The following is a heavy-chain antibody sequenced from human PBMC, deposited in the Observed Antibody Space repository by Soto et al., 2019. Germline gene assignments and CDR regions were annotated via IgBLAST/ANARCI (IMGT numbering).Heavy chain of an antibody. D-gene: IGHD4-17*01. CDR1: GGSISSYY. J-gene: IGHJ4*02. V-gene: IGHV4-59*01. CDR3: ARGEHDYGDYGVGY. Sequence: SETLSLTCTVSGGSISSYYWSWVRQPPGKGLEWIGYIYYSGSTNYNPSLKSRVTISVDTSKNQFSLKLSSVTAADTAVYYCARGEHDYGDYGVGYWGQGTLVTVSS. CDR2: IYYSGST.